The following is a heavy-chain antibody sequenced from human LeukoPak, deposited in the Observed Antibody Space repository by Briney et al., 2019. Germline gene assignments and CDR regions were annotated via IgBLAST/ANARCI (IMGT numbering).Heavy chain of an antibody. J-gene: IGHJ5*02. CDR1: GGSISSSSYY. D-gene: IGHD3/OR15-3a*01. CDR2: IYYSGST. CDR3: ARSGRDFNWFDP. Sequence: SETLSLTCTVSGGSISSSSYYWGGIRQPPGKGLEWIGSIYYSGSTYYNPSLKSRVTISVDTSKNQFSLKLSSVTAADTAVYYCARSGRDFNWFDPWGQGTLVTVSS. V-gene: IGHV4-39*07.